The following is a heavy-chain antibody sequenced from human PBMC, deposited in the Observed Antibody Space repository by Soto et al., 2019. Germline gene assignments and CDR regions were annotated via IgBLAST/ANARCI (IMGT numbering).Heavy chain of an antibody. V-gene: IGHV3-30*18. CDR2: ISYDGSNK. CDR1: GFTFSSYG. CDR3: AKDYDFWSGPPGRLDY. Sequence: GGSLRLSCAASGFTFSSYGMHWIRQAPGKWLEWVAVISYDGSNKYYADSVKGRFTISRDNSKNTLYLQMNSLRAEDTAVYYCAKDYDFWSGPPGRLDYWGQGXLVTVYS. D-gene: IGHD3-3*01. J-gene: IGHJ4*02.